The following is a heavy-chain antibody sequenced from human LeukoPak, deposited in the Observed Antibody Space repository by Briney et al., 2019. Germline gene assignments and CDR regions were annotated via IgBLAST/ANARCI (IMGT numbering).Heavy chain of an antibody. V-gene: IGHV1-69*05. Sequence: SVKVSCKASGGTFSSYAISWVRQAPEQGLEWMGGIIPIFGTANYAQKFQGRVTITTDESTSTAYMELSSLRSEDTAVYYCARVDYYGSGSYSYWFDPWGQGTLVTVSS. J-gene: IGHJ5*02. CDR2: IIPIFGTA. D-gene: IGHD3-10*01. CDR3: ARVDYYGSGSYSYWFDP. CDR1: GGTFSSYA.